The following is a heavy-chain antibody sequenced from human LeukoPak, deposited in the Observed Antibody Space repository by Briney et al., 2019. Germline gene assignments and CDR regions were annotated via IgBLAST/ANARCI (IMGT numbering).Heavy chain of an antibody. J-gene: IGHJ4*02. CDR1: GFTFSSYG. CDR3: AKYYYDSSGYYYVDY. V-gene: IGHV3-23*01. CDR2: ISGSGGST. D-gene: IGHD3-22*01. Sequence: PGGSLRLSCAASGFTFSSYGMSWVRQAPGKGLEWVSAISGSGGSTYYADSVKGRFTISRDNSKNTLYLQMNSLRAEDTAVYYCAKYYYDSSGYYYVDYWGQGTLVTVSS.